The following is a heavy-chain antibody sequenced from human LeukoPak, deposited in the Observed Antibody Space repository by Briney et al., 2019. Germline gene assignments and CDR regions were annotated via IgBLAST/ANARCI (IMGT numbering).Heavy chain of an antibody. CDR2: ISSSGSTI. Sequence: GGSLRLSCAASGFTFSSYEMNWVRQAPGKGLEWVSYISSSGSTIYYADSVRGRFTISRDNAKKSLFLQMNDLRADDTALYYCAAFVSTFDPWGQGTQVIVS. CDR1: GFTFSSYE. D-gene: IGHD3-3*01. V-gene: IGHV3-48*03. CDR3: AAFVSTFDP. J-gene: IGHJ5*02.